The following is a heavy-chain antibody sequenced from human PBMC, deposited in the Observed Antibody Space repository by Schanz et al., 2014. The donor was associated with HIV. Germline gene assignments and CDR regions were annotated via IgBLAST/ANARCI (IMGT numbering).Heavy chain of an antibody. J-gene: IGHJ6*02. CDR2: IIPIFGTA. D-gene: IGHD3-16*02. V-gene: IGHV1-69*06. CDR3: ARRRGWGSYRYFPYGLDV. CDR1: GGTFSIYA. Sequence: QVQLVQSGAEVKKPGSSVKVSCKASGGTFSIYAISWVRQAPGQGLEWMGGIIPIFGTANYAQKFQGRVTLTRDTSITTAYMELTSLRPEDTAVYYCARRRGWGSYRYFPYGLDVWGQGTTVTVSS.